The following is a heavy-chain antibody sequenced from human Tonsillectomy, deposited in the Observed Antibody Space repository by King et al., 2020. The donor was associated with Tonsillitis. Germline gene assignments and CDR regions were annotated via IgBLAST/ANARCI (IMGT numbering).Heavy chain of an antibody. J-gene: IGHJ4*02. CDR2: ISNDGSNK. CDR1: GFTFRSYA. CDR3: AVPHQSGDQRNNYLPV. V-gene: IGHV3-30*04. D-gene: IGHD1-26*01. Sequence: VQLVESGGGVVQPGRSLRLSCVASGFTFRSYAMHWVRQAPGKGLEWVAVISNDGSNKYYADSVKGRFTISRDNSKNTLYLQMNSLRTEDTAVYYCAVPHQSGDQRNNYLPVWGQGTLVTVSS.